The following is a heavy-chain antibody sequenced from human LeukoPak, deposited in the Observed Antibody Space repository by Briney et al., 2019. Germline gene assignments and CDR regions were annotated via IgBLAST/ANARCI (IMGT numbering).Heavy chain of an antibody. CDR3: ASGYSYGYGMNAFDI. CDR2: IYYSGST. D-gene: IGHD5-18*01. CDR1: GGSISSSSYY. V-gene: IGHV4-61*01. Sequence: SETLSLTCTVSGGSISSSSYYWSWIRQPPGKGLEWIGYIYYSGSTNYNPSLKSRVTISVDTSKNQFSLKLSSVTAADTAVYYCASGYSYGYGMNAFDIWGQGTMVTVSS. J-gene: IGHJ3*02.